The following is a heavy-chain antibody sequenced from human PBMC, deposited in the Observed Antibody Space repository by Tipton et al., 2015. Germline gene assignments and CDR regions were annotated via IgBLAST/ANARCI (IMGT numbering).Heavy chain of an antibody. CDR1: GFRFSDAW. J-gene: IGHJ4*02. V-gene: IGHV3-21*04. CDR2: ISSRGNYI. D-gene: IGHD6-13*01. Sequence: SLRLSCTASGFRFSDAWMNWVRQAPGKGLEWVSSISSRGNYIYYADSLQGRFTISRDNAQNSLFLQMNSLTAEDTAFYYCAREGSSWYFGVYWGQGTLVSVSS. CDR3: AREGSSWYFGVY.